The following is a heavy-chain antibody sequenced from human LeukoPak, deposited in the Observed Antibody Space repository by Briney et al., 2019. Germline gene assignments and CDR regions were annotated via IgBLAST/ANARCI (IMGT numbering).Heavy chain of an antibody. CDR2: ISGSGGST. J-gene: IGHJ6*03. CDR1: GIAFRRYP. V-gene: IGHV3-23*01. Sequence: GGSLRLSCVSSGIAFRRYPMTWVRQAPGKGLEWVAGISGSGGSTYYADSVKGRFNISRDNSKNTLSLQVNSLRVEDTAVYYCAIGFVVTRRRINFYSYYMDVWGQGTTVTVSS. D-gene: IGHD2/OR15-2a*01. CDR3: AIGFVVTRRRINFYSYYMDV.